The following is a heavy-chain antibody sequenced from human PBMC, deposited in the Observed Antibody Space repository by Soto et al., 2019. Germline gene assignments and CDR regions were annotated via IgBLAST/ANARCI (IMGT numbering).Heavy chain of an antibody. CDR2: IYWDDDH. D-gene: IGHD6-25*01. CDR1: GFPLTTTSMS. V-gene: IGHV2-5*08. Sequence: QTTLKESGPPLVRPAQPLTLTCAFSGFPLTTTSMSVPWIRHRSGKALEWLALIYWDDDHRYSPSLKDRLTISKDTSRSRVVLTISNMNPEDTGTYFCAHASDYELLSFDNWGPGTLVTVSS. CDR3: AHASDYELLSFDN. J-gene: IGHJ4*02.